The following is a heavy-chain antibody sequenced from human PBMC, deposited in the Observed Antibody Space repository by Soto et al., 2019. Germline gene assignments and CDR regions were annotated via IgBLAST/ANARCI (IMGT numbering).Heavy chain of an antibody. CDR2: ISYDGSNK. Sequence: GGSLRLSCAASGFTFSSYGMHWVRQAPGKGLEWVAVISYDGSNKYYADSVKGRFTISRDNSKNTLYLQMNSLRAEDTAVYYCAKDRITMVRGVIIKRAGFDPWGQGTLVTVSS. J-gene: IGHJ5*02. V-gene: IGHV3-30*18. CDR1: GFTFSSYG. D-gene: IGHD3-10*01. CDR3: AKDRITMVRGVIIKRAGFDP.